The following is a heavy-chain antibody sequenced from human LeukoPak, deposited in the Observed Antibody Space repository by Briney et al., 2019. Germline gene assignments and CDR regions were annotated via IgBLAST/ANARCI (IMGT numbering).Heavy chain of an antibody. CDR2: ISSSGSTI. Sequence: GGSLRLSCAASGFTFSSYEMNWVRQAPGKGLEWVSYISSSGSTIYYADSVKGRFTISRDNAKNSLYLQMNSLRAEDTAVYYCARVIAAAGSDYWGQGTLVTVSS. CDR3: ARVIAAAGSDY. J-gene: IGHJ4*02. V-gene: IGHV3-48*03. D-gene: IGHD6-13*01. CDR1: GFTFSSYE.